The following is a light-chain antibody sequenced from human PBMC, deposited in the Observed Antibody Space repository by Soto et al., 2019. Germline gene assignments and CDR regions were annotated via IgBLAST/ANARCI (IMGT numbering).Light chain of an antibody. CDR3: QQYGSSPRT. Sequence: EIVLTQSPGTLSLSPGERATLSCRASQSVSSSYLAWYQQTPGQAPRLLIYDASSMATGIPDRFSGSGSGTDFTLTISRLEPEDFAVYYCQQYGSSPRTFGQGTKLEIK. V-gene: IGKV3-20*01. J-gene: IGKJ2*02. CDR2: DAS. CDR1: QSVSSSY.